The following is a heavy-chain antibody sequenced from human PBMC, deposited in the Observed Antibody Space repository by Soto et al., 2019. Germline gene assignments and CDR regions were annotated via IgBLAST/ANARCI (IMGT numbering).Heavy chain of an antibody. CDR1: GFTFSSYA. Sequence: GGSLRLSCAASGFTFSSYAMHWVCQAPGKGLEWVAVISYDGSNKYYADSVKGRFTISRDNSKNTLYLQMNSLRAEDTAVYYCARDRSAIVDYWGQGTLVTVSS. D-gene: IGHD2-21*01. V-gene: IGHV3-30-3*01. J-gene: IGHJ4*02. CDR2: ISYDGSNK. CDR3: ARDRSAIVDY.